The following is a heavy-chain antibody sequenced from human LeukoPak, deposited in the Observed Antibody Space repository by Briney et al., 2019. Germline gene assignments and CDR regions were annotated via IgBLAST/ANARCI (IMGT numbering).Heavy chain of an antibody. CDR3: ARVPDYGSGSFYSDY. CDR1: GFTFSSYG. Sequence: GGSLRLSCVASGFTFSSYGMHWVRQAPGKGLEWVAVISYDGSNKYYADSVKGRFTISRDNSKNSLYLQMNSLRAEDTAVYYCARVPDYGSGSFYSDYWGQGTLVTVSS. CDR2: ISYDGSNK. D-gene: IGHD3-10*01. J-gene: IGHJ4*02. V-gene: IGHV3-30*03.